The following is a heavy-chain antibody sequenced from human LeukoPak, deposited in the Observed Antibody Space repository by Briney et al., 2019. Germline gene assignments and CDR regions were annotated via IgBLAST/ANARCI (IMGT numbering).Heavy chain of an antibody. CDR1: GGSISSYY. Sequence: PSETLSLTCTVSGGSISSYYWSWIRQPPGKGLEWIGYIYYSGSTNYNPSLKSRVTISVDTSKNQFSLKLSSVTAADTAVYYCARHSAEASGSFVFDYWGQGTLVTVSS. J-gene: IGHJ4*02. CDR2: IYYSGST. D-gene: IGHD1-26*01. CDR3: ARHSAEASGSFVFDY. V-gene: IGHV4-59*08.